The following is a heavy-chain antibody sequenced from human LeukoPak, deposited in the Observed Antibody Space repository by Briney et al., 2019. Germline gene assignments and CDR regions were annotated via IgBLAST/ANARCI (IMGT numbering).Heavy chain of an antibody. J-gene: IGHJ5*02. CDR1: GFTFSSYG. Sequence: PGGSLRLSCAASGFTFSSYGMHWVRQAPGKGLEWVAVIWYDGSNKYYADSVKGRFTISRDNSKNTLYLQMNSLRAEDTAVYYCARDSHYYGSGSYSRHNGWFGPWGQGTLVTVSS. D-gene: IGHD3-10*01. V-gene: IGHV3-33*01. CDR3: ARDSHYYGSGSYSRHNGWFGP. CDR2: IWYDGSNK.